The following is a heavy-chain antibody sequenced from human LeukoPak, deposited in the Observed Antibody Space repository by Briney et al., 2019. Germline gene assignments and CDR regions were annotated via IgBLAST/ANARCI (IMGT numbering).Heavy chain of an antibody. CDR3: AREGLIDSSGYYPPDYFDY. D-gene: IGHD3-22*01. V-gene: IGHV1-18*01. Sequence: ASVKVSCKASGYTFTSYGISWVRQAPGQGLEWMGWISAYNGNTNYAQKLQGRVTMTTDTSTSTAYTELRSLRSDDTAVYYCAREGLIDSSGYYPPDYFDYWGQGTLVTVSS. J-gene: IGHJ4*02. CDR1: GYTFTSYG. CDR2: ISAYNGNT.